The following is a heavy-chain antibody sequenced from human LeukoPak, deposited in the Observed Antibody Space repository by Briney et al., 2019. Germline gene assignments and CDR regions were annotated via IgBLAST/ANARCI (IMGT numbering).Heavy chain of an antibody. V-gene: IGHV3-21*01. CDR2: ISSSSSYI. J-gene: IGHJ4*02. D-gene: IGHD2/OR15-2a*01. CDR1: RFTFSSYS. Sequence: KTGGPLRLFCAASRFTFSSYSMNWVRQAPGKGLEWVTSISSSSSYIYYADSVKGRFTIPRDNAKNSLYLQMNSLRAEDTAVYYCARVFSSFLLGSDYWGQGTLVTVSS. CDR3: ARVFSSFLLGSDY.